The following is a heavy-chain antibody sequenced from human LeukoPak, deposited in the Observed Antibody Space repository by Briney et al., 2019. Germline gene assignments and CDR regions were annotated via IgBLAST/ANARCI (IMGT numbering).Heavy chain of an antibody. Sequence: ASVKVSCKASGYSFTNYVINWVRQAPGQGLEWMGWINTNNGNPTYAQGFTGRFVFSSDTSVSTAYLQISSLKAEDTAVYFCAREDDWAVAAPSFDYWAQGTLLPVSS. CDR2: INTNNGNP. CDR3: AREDDWAVAAPSFDY. D-gene: IGHD6-6*01. J-gene: IGHJ4*02. CDR1: GYSFTNYV. V-gene: IGHV7-4-1*02.